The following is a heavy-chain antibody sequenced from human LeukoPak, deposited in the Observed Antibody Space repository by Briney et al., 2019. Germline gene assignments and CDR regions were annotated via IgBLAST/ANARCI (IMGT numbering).Heavy chain of an antibody. CDR3: ARGIDYTVTTSYYFEY. J-gene: IGHJ4*02. V-gene: IGHV3-33*01. D-gene: IGHD4-17*01. CDR2: IWYDGSNT. Sequence: GGSLRLSCAASGLTFSSYGMHLVRQAPGKGLGWVGGIWYDGSNTYYAESVNGRFNISRDNSKNTLSLQMNSLRAEDTAVYYCARGIDYTVTTSYYFEYWGQGTLVTVSS. CDR1: GLTFSSYG.